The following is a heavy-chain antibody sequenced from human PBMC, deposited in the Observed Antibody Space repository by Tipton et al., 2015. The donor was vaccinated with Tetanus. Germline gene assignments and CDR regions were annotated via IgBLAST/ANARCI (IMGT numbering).Heavy chain of an antibody. J-gene: IGHJ5*02. CDR2: IYYSGST. CDR1: GGSISSSSYY. CDR3: ARDHPTNYYDSSGYYSNWFDP. V-gene: IGHV4-61*01. Sequence: TLSLTCTVSGGSISSSSYYWGWIRQPPGKGLEWIGYIYYSGSTNYNPSLKSRVTISVDTSKNQFSLKLSSVTAADTAVYYCARDHPTNYYDSSGYYSNWFDPWGQGTLVTVSS. D-gene: IGHD3-22*01.